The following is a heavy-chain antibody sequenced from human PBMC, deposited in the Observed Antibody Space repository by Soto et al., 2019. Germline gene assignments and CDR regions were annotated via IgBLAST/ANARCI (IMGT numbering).Heavy chain of an antibody. CDR2: IYHSGST. V-gene: IGHV4-4*02. J-gene: IGHJ6*03. CDR1: SGSISSSNW. CDR3: ARGAIVVVPAAMFNSYYYYYYIDV. D-gene: IGHD2-2*01. Sequence: SETLSLTCAASSGSISSSNWWSWVRQPPGKGLEWIGEIYHSGSTNYNPSLKSRVTISVDKSKNQFSLKLSSVTAADTAVYYCARGAIVVVPAAMFNSYYYYYYIDVWGQGTTVTAS.